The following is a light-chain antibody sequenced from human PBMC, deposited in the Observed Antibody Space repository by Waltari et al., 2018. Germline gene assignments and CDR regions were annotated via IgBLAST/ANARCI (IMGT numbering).Light chain of an antibody. CDR2: ETN. V-gene: IGLV1-51*02. CDR3: GTWDSSLGVWL. Sequence: QSVLTQPPSVSAAAGQKVTLSCSGRPSTVGGNAFFWYRQVPGTAPKLLIYETNRRPTGTPDRFSASKSGTSATLGITGLQPGDEAEYYCGTWDSSLGVWLFGGGTRLTVL. J-gene: IGLJ3*02. CDR1: PSTVGGNA.